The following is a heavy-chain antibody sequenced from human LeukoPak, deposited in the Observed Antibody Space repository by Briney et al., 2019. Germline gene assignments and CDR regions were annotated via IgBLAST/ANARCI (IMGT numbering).Heavy chain of an antibody. D-gene: IGHD3-3*01. Sequence: GGSLRLSCAASGFTFSSYDMHWVRQATGKGLEWVSAIGTAGDTYYPGSVKGRFTISRENAKNSLYLQMNSLRAGDTAVYYCARGRPYDFWSGYYIPIYYGMDVWGQGTTVTVPS. CDR3: ARGRPYDFWSGYYIPIYYGMDV. CDR1: GFTFSSYD. J-gene: IGHJ6*02. CDR2: IGTAGDT. V-gene: IGHV3-13*01.